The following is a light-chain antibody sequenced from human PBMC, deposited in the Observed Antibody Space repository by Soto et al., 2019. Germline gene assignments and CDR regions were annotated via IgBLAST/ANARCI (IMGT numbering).Light chain of an antibody. J-gene: IGKJ1*01. Sequence: DIVMTQSPLSLPVTPGEPASISCNSSQSLLQSNGYNYLDWYLQKPGQSPQLLIYFGSYRASGVPDRFSGSGSGREFTLKIRRVEAEDVAIYYCMQAQQTPPTFGQGTKVEI. CDR2: FGS. V-gene: IGKV2-28*01. CDR1: QSLLQSNGYNY. CDR3: MQAQQTPPT.